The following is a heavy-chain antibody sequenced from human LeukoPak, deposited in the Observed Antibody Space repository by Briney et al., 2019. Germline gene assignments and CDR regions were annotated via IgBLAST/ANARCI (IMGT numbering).Heavy chain of an antibody. CDR1: GFTFSSYP. V-gene: IGHV3-23*01. Sequence: GGSLRLSCAASGFTFSSYPMTWVRQAPGKGLEWVSIISTDSTYTFYAHSVKGRFTISRDNSKDTLYLQMSSLRVEDTAVYYCARARGLGIGAHFDYWGQGTLVTVSS. D-gene: IGHD4-17*01. J-gene: IGHJ4*02. CDR3: ARARGLGIGAHFDY. CDR2: ISTDSTYT.